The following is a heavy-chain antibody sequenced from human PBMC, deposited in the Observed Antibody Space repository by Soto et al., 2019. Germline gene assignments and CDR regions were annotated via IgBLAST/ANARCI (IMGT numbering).Heavy chain of an antibody. Sequence: ASVKVSCKASGYTFTSYAMHWVRQAPGQRLEWMGWINAGNGNTKYSQKFQGRVTITRDTSASTAYMELSSLRSEDTAVYYCARDGGYSGYDAGFGYWGQGTLVTVS. J-gene: IGHJ4*02. CDR2: INAGNGNT. D-gene: IGHD5-12*01. V-gene: IGHV1-3*01. CDR1: GYTFTSYA. CDR3: ARDGGYSGYDAGFGY.